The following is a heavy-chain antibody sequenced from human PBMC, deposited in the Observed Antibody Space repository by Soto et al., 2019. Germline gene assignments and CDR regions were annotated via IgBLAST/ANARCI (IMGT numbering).Heavy chain of an antibody. D-gene: IGHD2-15*01. V-gene: IGHV4-31*03. Sequence: QVQLQEAGPGLVKPSQTLSLTCTVSGASIGGVDYFWTWIRQRPGKGLEWLGNIYASGSAYTNPSLKSRVGLSVDTSQNQFALSLTSVTAADSAVYYCAREGKDISTHGGWNAFDLWGQGTEVSVFS. CDR3: AREGKDISTHGGWNAFDL. J-gene: IGHJ3*01. CDR1: GASIGGVDYF. CDR2: IYASGSA.